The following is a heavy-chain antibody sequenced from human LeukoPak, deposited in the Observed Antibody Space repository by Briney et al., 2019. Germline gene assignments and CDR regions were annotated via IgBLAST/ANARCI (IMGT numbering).Heavy chain of an antibody. Sequence: ASVKVSCKASGGTFSSYAISWVRQAPGQGLEWMGRIIPIFGTANYAQKFHGRVTITTDESTSTAYMELSSLRSEDTAVYYCARDRRGTIFGVVTERPYYYYYYYMDVWGKGTTVTVSS. V-gene: IGHV1-69*05. CDR1: GGTFSSYA. CDR2: IIPIFGTA. D-gene: IGHD3-3*01. J-gene: IGHJ6*03. CDR3: ARDRRGTIFGVVTERPYYYYYYYMDV.